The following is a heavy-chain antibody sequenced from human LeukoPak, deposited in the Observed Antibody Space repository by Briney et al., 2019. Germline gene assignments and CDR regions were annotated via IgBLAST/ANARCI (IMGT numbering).Heavy chain of an antibody. V-gene: IGHV3-48*04. Sequence: GGSLRLSCEASGFIFSDYNMNWVRQAPGKGLEWLSFIDSSSSTIYYADSVKGRFAISRDNAKNSLFLQMDSLRAEDTALYYCARDEHFDYWGQGTLATVSS. CDR3: ARDEHFDY. CDR2: IDSSSSTI. J-gene: IGHJ4*02. CDR1: GFIFSDYN.